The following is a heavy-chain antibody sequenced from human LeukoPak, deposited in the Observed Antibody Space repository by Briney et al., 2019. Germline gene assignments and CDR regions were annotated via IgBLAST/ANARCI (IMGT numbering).Heavy chain of an antibody. CDR2: IIPIFGTA. CDR1: GGTFSSYA. V-gene: IGHV1-69*01. J-gene: IGHJ4*02. Sequence: SVKVSCKASGGTFSSYAVSWVRQAPGQGLEWMGGIIPIFGTANYAQKFQGRVTITADESTSTAYMELSSLRSEDTAVYYCATSPMTGPYYFDYWGQGTLVTVSS. D-gene: IGHD3-9*01. CDR3: ATSPMTGPYYFDY.